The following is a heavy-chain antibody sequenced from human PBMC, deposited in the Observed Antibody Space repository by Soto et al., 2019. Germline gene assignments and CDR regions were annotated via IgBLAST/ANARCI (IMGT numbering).Heavy chain of an antibody. D-gene: IGHD3-22*01. CDR1: GDTFSSYA. CDR3: ARDGSGYRSRASPMDV. V-gene: IGHV1-69*01. J-gene: IGHJ6*02. Sequence: QVQLVQSGAEVKKPGSSVKVSSKASGDTFSSYAISWVRQAPGQGLEWMGGIIPIFGTANYAQKFQGRVTITADESTSTAYMELSSLRSEDTAVYYCARDGSGYRSRASPMDVWGQGTTVTVSS. CDR2: IIPIFGTA.